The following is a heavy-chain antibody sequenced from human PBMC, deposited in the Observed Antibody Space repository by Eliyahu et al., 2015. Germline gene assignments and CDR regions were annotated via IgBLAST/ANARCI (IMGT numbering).Heavy chain of an antibody. J-gene: IGHJ4*02. V-gene: IGHV3-23*01. CDR2: ISGRGDST. CDR1: GISFGXYA. D-gene: IGHD5-18*01. Sequence: EVQLFESGGGLEQPGGSLXLSCAASGISFGXYAMSWVRQAPGKGPEWVSGISGRGDSTSYADSVKGRFTISRDNSKNTLFLQINSLRVEDTAVYYCAKDRGALVDTGLVDCWGQGTLVTVSS. CDR3: AKDRGALVDTGLVDC.